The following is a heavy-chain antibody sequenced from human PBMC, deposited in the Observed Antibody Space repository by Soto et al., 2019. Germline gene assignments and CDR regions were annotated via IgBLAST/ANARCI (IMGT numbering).Heavy chain of an antibody. D-gene: IGHD5-12*01. Sequence: QVQLVQSGAEVKKPGSSVKVSCKASGGTFSSYAISWVRQAPGQGLEWMGGIIPIFGTANYAQKFQGRVTITADESTSTAYMELSSLKSEDTAAYYCARDRSLVATRLGMGWYFDLWGRGTLVTVSS. J-gene: IGHJ2*01. CDR2: IIPIFGTA. V-gene: IGHV1-69*01. CDR3: ARDRSLVATRLGMGWYFDL. CDR1: GGTFSSYA.